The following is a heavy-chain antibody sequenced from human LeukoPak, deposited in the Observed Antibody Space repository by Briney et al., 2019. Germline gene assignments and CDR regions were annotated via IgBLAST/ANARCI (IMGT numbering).Heavy chain of an antibody. CDR3: AKDRRFLEWLLLDY. Sequence: IIGSGVSTYYAHSGKGRFTISRDNSKNRLYVKMNSLRAEDTAVYYCAKDRRFLEWLLLDYWGQGTLVTVSS. V-gene: IGHV3-23*01. J-gene: IGHJ4*02. CDR2: IIGSGVST. D-gene: IGHD3-3*01.